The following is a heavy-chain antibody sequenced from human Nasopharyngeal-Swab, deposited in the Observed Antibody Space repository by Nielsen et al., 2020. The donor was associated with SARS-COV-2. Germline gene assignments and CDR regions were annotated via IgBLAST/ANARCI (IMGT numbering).Heavy chain of an antibody. V-gene: IGHV3-48*03. CDR3: ARDQAYYDSSGLDY. CDR1: GFTFSSYE. J-gene: IGHJ4*02. D-gene: IGHD3-22*01. Sequence: GESLKISCAASGFTFSSYEMNWVRQAPGKGLEWVSYISSSGSTIYYADSVKGRFTISRDNAKNSLYLQINSLRAEDTAVYYCARDQAYYDSSGLDYWGQGTLVIVSS. CDR2: ISSSGSTI.